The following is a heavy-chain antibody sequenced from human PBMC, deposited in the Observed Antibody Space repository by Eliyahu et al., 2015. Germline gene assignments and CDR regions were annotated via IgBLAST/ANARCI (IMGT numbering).Heavy chain of an antibody. D-gene: IGHD3-22*01. CDR2: IDWDDDK. V-gene: IGHV2-70*15. J-gene: IGHJ4*02. CDR3: ARISWELDSSGYYYFDY. CDR1: GFXLXTXGMC. Sequence: QVTLRESGPALVKPTQTLTLXCTFSGFXLXTXGMCVSWIRQPPGKALEWLARIDWDDDKYYSTSLKTRLTISKDTSKNQVVLTMTNMDPVDTATYYCARISWELDSSGYYYFDYWGQGTLVTVSS.